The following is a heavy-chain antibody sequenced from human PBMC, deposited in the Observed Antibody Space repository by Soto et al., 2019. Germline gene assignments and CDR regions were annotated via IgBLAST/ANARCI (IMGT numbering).Heavy chain of an antibody. V-gene: IGHV3-23*01. CDR3: AKEVWYGKLYYGMDL. CDR1: RWA. CDR2: ISGSGGST. J-gene: IGHJ6*02. D-gene: IGHD3-10*01. Sequence: RWATNRLNQAPGKGLEWVSAISGSGGSTYYADSVKGRFTISRDNSKNTLYLQMNSLRAEDTAVYYCAKEVWYGKLYYGMDLSGQGTTFTVSS.